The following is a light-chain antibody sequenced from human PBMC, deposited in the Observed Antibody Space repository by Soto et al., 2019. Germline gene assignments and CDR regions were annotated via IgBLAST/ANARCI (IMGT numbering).Light chain of an antibody. CDR1: QSVSSGH. CDR2: GAS. V-gene: IGKV3-20*01. Sequence: DIVLTQSPGTLSLSPGERASLSCRASQSVSSGHLAWYQQKPGQAPRLLIYGASSRATGIPDRFSGSGSGTDFTLTISRLEPEDYAVYYCQQYGGVPYTFGQGTKVDIK. CDR3: QQYGGVPYT. J-gene: IGKJ2*01.